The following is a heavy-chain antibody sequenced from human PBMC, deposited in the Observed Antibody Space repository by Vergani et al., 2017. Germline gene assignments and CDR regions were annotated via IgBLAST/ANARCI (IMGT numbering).Heavy chain of an antibody. CDR3: ARLSNTMIVVVHPPDY. J-gene: IGHJ4*02. V-gene: IGHV5-51*03. Sequence: EVQLVPSGAEVKKPGESLKISCKGSGYSFTSYWIGWVRQMPGKGLEWMGIIYPGDSDTRYSPSFQGQVTISADKSISTAYLQWSSLKASDTAMYYCARLSNTMIVVVHPPDYWGQGTLVTVSS. D-gene: IGHD3-22*01. CDR2: IYPGDSDT. CDR1: GYSFTSYW.